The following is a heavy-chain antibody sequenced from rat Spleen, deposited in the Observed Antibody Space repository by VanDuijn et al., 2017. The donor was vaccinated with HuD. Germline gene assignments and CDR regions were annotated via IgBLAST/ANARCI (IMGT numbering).Heavy chain of an antibody. V-gene: IGHV6-8*01. Sequence: EVQLVETGGSLVQPGKSLKLTCATSGFTFNNSWMHWVRQSPEKQLEWVAQIKANSNNYAAYYAESVKGRFTISRDDSKSSVYLQMNSLKEEDTAIYYCTYYYDGSYSVGNWFAYWGQGTPVTVSS. CDR3: TYYYDGSYSVGNWFAY. CDR2: IKANSNNYAA. J-gene: IGHJ3*01. CDR1: GFTFNNSW. D-gene: IGHD1-12*03.